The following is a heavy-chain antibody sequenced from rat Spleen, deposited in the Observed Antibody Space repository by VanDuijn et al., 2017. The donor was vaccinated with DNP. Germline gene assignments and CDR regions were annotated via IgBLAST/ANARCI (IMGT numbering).Heavy chain of an antibody. CDR1: GFTFSSFP. CDR2: ITTSGDST. D-gene: IGHD1-1*01. CDR3: TRRDSSLLLHGFFDY. Sequence: EVQLVESGGDLVQPGRSLKLSCAASGFTFSSFPMTWIRQVPGKGLEWVASITTSGDSTYSPDSVKGRFTISRDNARSILYLQMDSLGSEDTATYYCTRRDSSLLLHGFFDYWGQGVMVTVSS. J-gene: IGHJ2*01. V-gene: IGHV5-46*01.